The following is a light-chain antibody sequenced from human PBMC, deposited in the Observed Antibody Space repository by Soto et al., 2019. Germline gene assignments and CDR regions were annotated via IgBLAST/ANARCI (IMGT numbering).Light chain of an antibody. CDR3: QQYGSSGT. J-gene: IGKJ1*01. Sequence: EIVLTQSPDALSLSPGDSATLSCRASQSVRSSYLSWYQQTPGQTPRLLIYAASSRATGIPDRFSGSGSGTDFSLTISRLEAEDFAVYYCQQYGSSGTFGQGTKVDIK. CDR1: QSVRSSY. CDR2: AAS. V-gene: IGKV3-20*01.